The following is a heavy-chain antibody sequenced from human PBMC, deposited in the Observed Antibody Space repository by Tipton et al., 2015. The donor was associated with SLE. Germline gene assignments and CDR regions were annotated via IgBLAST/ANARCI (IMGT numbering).Heavy chain of an antibody. CDR3: ARDSSGWLYYYYGMDV. CDR1: GGSISSSSYY. D-gene: IGHD6-19*01. V-gene: IGHV4-61*01. CDR2: IYYSGST. J-gene: IGHJ6*02. Sequence: TLSLTCTVSGGSISSSSYYWSWIRQPPGKGLEWIGYIYYSGSTNYNPSLKSRVTISVDTSKNQFSLKLSSVTAADTAVYYCARDSSGWLYYYYGMDVWGQGTTVTVSS.